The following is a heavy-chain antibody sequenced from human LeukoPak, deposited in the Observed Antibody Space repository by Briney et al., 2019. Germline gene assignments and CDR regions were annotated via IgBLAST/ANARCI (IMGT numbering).Heavy chain of an antibody. J-gene: IGHJ4*02. V-gene: IGHV4-59*01. Sequence: PSETLSLTCTVSGGSISSYYWSWIRQPPGKGLEWIGYIYYNGSTNYNPPLKSRVTISVDTSKNQFSLKLSSVTAADTAVYYCARENCSGGSCYSDYWGQGTLVTVSS. CDR2: IYYNGST. CDR3: ARENCSGGSCYSDY. CDR1: GGSISSYY. D-gene: IGHD2-15*01.